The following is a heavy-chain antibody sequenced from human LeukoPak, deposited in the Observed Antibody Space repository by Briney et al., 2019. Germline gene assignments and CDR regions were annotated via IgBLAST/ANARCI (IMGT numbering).Heavy chain of an antibody. CDR1: GGSISSYY. CDR2: IYYSGST. J-gene: IGHJ4*02. CDR3: AREVQVSGSFDY. V-gene: IGHV4-59*01. D-gene: IGHD1-26*01. Sequence: SETLSLTCTVSGGSISSYYWSWIRQPPGKGLEWIGYIYYSGSTNYNPSLKSRVTISVDTSKNQFSLKLSSVTAADTAVYYCAREVQVSGSFDYWGQGTLVTVSS.